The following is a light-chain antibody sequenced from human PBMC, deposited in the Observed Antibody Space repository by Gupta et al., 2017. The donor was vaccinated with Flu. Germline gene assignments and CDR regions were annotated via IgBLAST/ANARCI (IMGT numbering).Light chain of an antibody. CDR2: EVS. CDR1: SSDVGGYNY. CDR3: SSYTSSSTPVV. V-gene: IGLV2-14*01. J-gene: IGLJ2*01. Sequence: QSALTQPASVSWSPGQSLPIPCTGTSSDVGGYNYVSWYQQHPGKAPKLMIYEVSNRPSGVSNRFSGSKSGNTASLTISGLQAEDEADYYCSSYTSSSTPVVFGGGTKLTVL.